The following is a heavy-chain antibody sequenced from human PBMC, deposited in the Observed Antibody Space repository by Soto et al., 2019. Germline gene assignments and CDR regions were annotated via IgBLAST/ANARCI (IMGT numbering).Heavy chain of an antibody. Sequence: PSETLSLTCAVYGGSFSGYYWSWIRQPPGKGLEWIGEINHSGSTNYNPSLKSRVTISVDTSKNQFSLKLSSVTAADTAVYYCARVPPTYGSSGYYYFDYWGQGTLVTVSS. CDR3: ARVPPTYGSSGYYYFDY. J-gene: IGHJ4*02. V-gene: IGHV4-34*01. D-gene: IGHD3-22*01. CDR2: INHSGST. CDR1: GGSFSGYY.